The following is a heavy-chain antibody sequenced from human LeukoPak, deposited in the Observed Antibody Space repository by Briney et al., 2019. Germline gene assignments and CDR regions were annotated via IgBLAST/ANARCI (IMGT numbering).Heavy chain of an antibody. D-gene: IGHD3-3*01. Sequence: GGSLRLSCAASGFTLSSYWMSWVRQAPGKGLEWVANIKQDGSEKYYVDSVKGRFTISRDNAKNSLYLQMNSLRAEDTAVYYCARDGGVDPGSHDYWGQGTLVTVSS. J-gene: IGHJ4*02. CDR2: IKQDGSEK. V-gene: IGHV3-7*01. CDR1: GFTLSSYW. CDR3: ARDGGVDPGSHDY.